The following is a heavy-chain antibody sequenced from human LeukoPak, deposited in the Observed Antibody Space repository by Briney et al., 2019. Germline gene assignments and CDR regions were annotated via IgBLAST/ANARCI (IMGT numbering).Heavy chain of an antibody. CDR3: ARVQILPKQQLAHFYYYYYMDV. CDR2: IKQDGSEK. V-gene: IGHV3-7*01. CDR1: GFTVSSNY. Sequence: GGSLRLSCAASGFTVSSNYMSWVRQAPGKGLEWVANIKQDGSEKYYVDSVKGRFTISRDNAKNSLYLQMNSLRAEDTAVYYCARVQILPKQQLAHFYYYYYMDVWGKGTTVTVSS. J-gene: IGHJ6*03. D-gene: IGHD6-13*01.